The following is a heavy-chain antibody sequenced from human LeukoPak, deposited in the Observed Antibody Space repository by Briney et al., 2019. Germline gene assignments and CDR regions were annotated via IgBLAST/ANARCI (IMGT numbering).Heavy chain of an antibody. D-gene: IGHD2-8*01. Sequence: HPGGSLRLSCAASGFTFSSYAMSWVRQAPGKGLEWVSAISGSGGSTYYADSVKGRFTISRDYSKNTLYLQMNSLRAEDTAVYYCAKPQSDGVYQVDYWGQGTLVTVSS. CDR3: AKPQSDGVYQVDY. CDR1: GFTFSSYA. V-gene: IGHV3-23*01. J-gene: IGHJ4*02. CDR2: ISGSGGST.